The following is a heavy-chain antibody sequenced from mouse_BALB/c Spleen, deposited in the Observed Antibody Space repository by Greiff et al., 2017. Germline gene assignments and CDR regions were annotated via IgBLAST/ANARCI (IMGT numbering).Heavy chain of an antibody. D-gene: IGHD2-4*01. Sequence: VQLQQSGPELVKPGASVKMSCKASGYTFTSYVMHWVKQKPGQGLEWIGYINPYNDGTKYNEKFKGKATLTSDKSSSTAYMQLSSLTSEDSAVYFCERRGYYDYDADYYAMDYGGQGTSVTVSS. J-gene: IGHJ4*01. CDR3: ERRGYYDYDADYYAMDY. CDR2: INPYNDGT. CDR1: GYTFTSYV. V-gene: IGHV1-14*01.